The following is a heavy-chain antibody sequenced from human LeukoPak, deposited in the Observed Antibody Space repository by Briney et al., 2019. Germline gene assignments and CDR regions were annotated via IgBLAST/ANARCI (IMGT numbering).Heavy chain of an antibody. Sequence: SETLSLTCAVYGGFFSGYYWSWIRQPPGKGLEWIGEINHSGSTNYNPSLKSRVTISVDTSKNQFSLKLSSVTAADTAVYYCARGSPLTIFGVVRLKNWFDPWGQGTLVTVSS. D-gene: IGHD3-3*01. CDR3: ARGSPLTIFGVVRLKNWFDP. CDR1: GGFFSGYY. V-gene: IGHV4-34*01. J-gene: IGHJ5*02. CDR2: INHSGST.